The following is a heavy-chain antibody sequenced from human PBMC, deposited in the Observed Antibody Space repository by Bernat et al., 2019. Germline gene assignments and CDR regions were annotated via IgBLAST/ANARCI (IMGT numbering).Heavy chain of an antibody. V-gene: IGHV3-30-3*01. CDR1: GFTFSSYA. J-gene: IGHJ4*02. CDR3: ARDFHPDYYDSSGYDY. CDR2: ISYDGSNK. Sequence: VQLLESGGGLVQPGGSLRLSCAASGFTFSSYAMSWVRQAPGKGLEWVAVISYDGSNKYYADSVKGRFTISRDNSKNTLYLQMNSLRAEDTAVYYCARDFHPDYYDSSGYDYWGQGTLVTVSS. D-gene: IGHD3-22*01.